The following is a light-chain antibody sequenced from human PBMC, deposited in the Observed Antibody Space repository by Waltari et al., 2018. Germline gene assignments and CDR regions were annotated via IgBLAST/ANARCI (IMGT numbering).Light chain of an antibody. CDR1: RSDVGGYDY. CDR3: SSYTSSDTLI. J-gene: IGLJ2*01. V-gene: IGLV2-14*01. Sequence: QSALTQPASVSGSPGQSITISCPGTRSDVGGYDYVSWYQHRPGEAPKLLIYVVTTRPSGVFDRFSGSKSANTASLTISGLQAEDEADYYCSSYTSSDTLIFGGGTKVTVL. CDR2: VVT.